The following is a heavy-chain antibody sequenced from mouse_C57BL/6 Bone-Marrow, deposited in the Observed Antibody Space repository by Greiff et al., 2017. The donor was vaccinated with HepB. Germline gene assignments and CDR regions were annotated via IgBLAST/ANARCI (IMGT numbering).Heavy chain of an antibody. CDR3: ASDHHYSKFAY. CDR2: IWGVGST. J-gene: IGHJ3*01. D-gene: IGHD2-5*01. V-gene: IGHV2-6*01. CDR1: GFSLTSYG. Sequence: QVQLQQSGPGLVAPSQSLSITCTVSGFSLTSYGVDWVRQSPGKGLEWLGVIWGVGSTNYNSALKSRLSISKDNSKSQVFLKMNSLQTDDTAMYYCASDHHYSKFAYWGQGTLVTVSA.